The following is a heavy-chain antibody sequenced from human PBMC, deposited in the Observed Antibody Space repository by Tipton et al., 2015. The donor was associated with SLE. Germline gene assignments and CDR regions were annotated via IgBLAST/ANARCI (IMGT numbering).Heavy chain of an antibody. Sequence: TLSLTCTVSGGSFSNYYWNWIRQPPGKGLEWIGYIYTVGIPNYKPSPKSRVTISVDTSKDQFSLKLSSVTAADTAVYYCARAEYGDWIFDYWGQGTLVTVSS. CDR1: GGSFSNYY. V-gene: IGHV4-4*08. CDR2: IYTVGIP. CDR3: ARAEYGDWIFDY. D-gene: IGHD4-17*01. J-gene: IGHJ4*02.